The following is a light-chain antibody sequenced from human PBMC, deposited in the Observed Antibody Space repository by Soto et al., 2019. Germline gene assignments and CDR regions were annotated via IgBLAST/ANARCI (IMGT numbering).Light chain of an antibody. V-gene: IGLV1-40*01. CDR3: QSFDSSLSAFV. J-gene: IGLJ1*01. Sequence: QSVVTQPPSVSGAPGQRVTISCTGSSSNIGAGRDVHWYQQLPGTAPRLLIYGNNTRPSGVPDRFSASKSGTSASLAITGLQAEDEADFYCQSFDSSLSAFVFGTGTKVTVL. CDR2: GNN. CDR1: SSNIGAGRD.